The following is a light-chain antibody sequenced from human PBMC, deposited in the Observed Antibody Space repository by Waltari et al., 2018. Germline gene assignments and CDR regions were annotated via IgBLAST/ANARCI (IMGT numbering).Light chain of an antibody. V-gene: IGLV2-8*01. Sequence: QSALTQPPSASGSPGQSVTISCTGTSSDVGGSEFVPWYQHHPGKAPKLMIYEVSTRPSGVPDRFSGSKSGNTASLTVSGLQAEDEGDYYCSSYAGGSTLGVFGGGTKLTVL. J-gene: IGLJ3*02. CDR2: EVS. CDR3: SSYAGGSTLGV. CDR1: SSDVGGSEF.